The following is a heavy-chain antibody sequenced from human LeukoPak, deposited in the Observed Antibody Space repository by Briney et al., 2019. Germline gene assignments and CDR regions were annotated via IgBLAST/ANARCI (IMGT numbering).Heavy chain of an antibody. V-gene: IGHV4-39*07. CDR2: IYYSGST. CDR3: ARDLARNMGSYYDILTGQREHDAFDI. Sequence: NASETLYLTCTVSGASISSSSYYWGWIRQPPGKGLEWIGSIYYSGSTYYNPSLKSRVTISVDTSKNQFSLKLSSVTAADTAVYYCARDLARNMGSYYDILTGQREHDAFDIWGQGTMVTVSS. D-gene: IGHD3-9*01. CDR1: GASISSSSYY. J-gene: IGHJ3*02.